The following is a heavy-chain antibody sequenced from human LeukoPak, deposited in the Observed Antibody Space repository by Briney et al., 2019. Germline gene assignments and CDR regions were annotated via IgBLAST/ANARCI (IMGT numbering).Heavy chain of an antibody. V-gene: IGHV3-23*01. D-gene: IGHD6-19*01. CDR2: ISCSAGST. CDR3: AKGSVAATYKFDC. Sequence: GGSLTLSCAASGSTFNNFAMSWVRQAPGTGLEWVSAISCSAGSTYYADPVKGRFTISRDNSKNTLYLQMDSLGAEDTAVYFCAKGSVAATYKFDCWGQGTLVTVSS. J-gene: IGHJ4*02. CDR1: GSTFNNFA.